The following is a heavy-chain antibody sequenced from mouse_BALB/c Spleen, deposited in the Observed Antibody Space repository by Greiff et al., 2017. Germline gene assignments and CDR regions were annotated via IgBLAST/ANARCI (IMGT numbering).Heavy chain of an antibody. J-gene: IGHJ4*01. CDR3: ARTLRNYYAMDY. D-gene: IGHD1-1*01. CDR2: INPSSGYT. Sequence: QVQLKESAAELARPGASVKMSCKASGYTFTSYTMHWVKQRPGQGLEWIGYINPSSGYTEYNQKFKDKTTLTADKSSSTAYMQLSSLTSEDSAVYYCARTLRNYYAMDYWGQGTSVTVSS. CDR1: GYTFTSYT. V-gene: IGHV1-4*02.